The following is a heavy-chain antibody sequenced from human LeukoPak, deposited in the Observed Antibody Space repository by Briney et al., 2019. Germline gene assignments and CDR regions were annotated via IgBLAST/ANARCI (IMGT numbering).Heavy chain of an antibody. Sequence: ASVKVSCKASGYTFTSYDINWVRQATGQGLEWMGWMNPNSGNTGYAQKFRGRVTMTRNTSISTAYMELSSLRSEDTAVYYCARGLDSSGWYYYYGMDVWGQGTTVTVSS. D-gene: IGHD6-19*01. CDR2: MNPNSGNT. CDR1: GYTFTSYD. CDR3: ARGLDSSGWYYYYGMDV. J-gene: IGHJ6*02. V-gene: IGHV1-8*01.